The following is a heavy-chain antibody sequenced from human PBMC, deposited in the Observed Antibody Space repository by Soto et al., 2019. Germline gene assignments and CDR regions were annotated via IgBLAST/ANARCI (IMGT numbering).Heavy chain of an antibody. D-gene: IGHD2-15*01. CDR3: ARVDSVAVGVLHAL. CDR2: LYSDGTGT. J-gene: IGHJ4*02. Sequence: GSLRLSCAASGFTFSSSWMNWVRQVPGKGLEWISRLYSDGTGTNYADSVKGRFTISRDNAKNTLYLQMNSLRVEDTAVYYCARVDSVAVGVLHALWAQGVLVPVSS. V-gene: IGHV3-74*01. CDR1: GFTFSSSW.